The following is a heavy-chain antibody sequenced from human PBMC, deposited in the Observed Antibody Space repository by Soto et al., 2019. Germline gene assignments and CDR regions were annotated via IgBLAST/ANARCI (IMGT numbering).Heavy chain of an antibody. CDR2: ISAYNGNT. Sequence: ASVKVSCKSSGYKFISHSITWVRQAPGQGLEWMGWISAYNGNTNYAQKLQGRVTMTTDTSTSTAYMELRSLRSDDTAVYYCARVPFSSGSYFDYWGQGTLVTVSS. D-gene: IGHD1-26*01. V-gene: IGHV1-18*01. J-gene: IGHJ4*02. CDR3: ARVPFSSGSYFDY. CDR1: GYKFISHS.